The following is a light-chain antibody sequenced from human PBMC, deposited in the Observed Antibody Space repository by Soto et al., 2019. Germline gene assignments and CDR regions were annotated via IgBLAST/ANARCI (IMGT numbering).Light chain of an antibody. CDR1: SSDVGGYNY. Sequence: QSALTQPASVSGSPGQSITISCTGTSSDVGGYNYVSWYQQHPGKAPKLMNYDVSNRPSGVSNRFSGSKSGNTASQTISGLQVEDEADYYCSSYTSSSTPYVFGTGTKVTVL. CDR2: DVS. V-gene: IGLV2-14*01. J-gene: IGLJ1*01. CDR3: SSYTSSSTPYV.